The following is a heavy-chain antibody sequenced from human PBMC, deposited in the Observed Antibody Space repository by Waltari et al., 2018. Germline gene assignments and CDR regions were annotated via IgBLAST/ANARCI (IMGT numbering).Heavy chain of an antibody. D-gene: IGHD1-26*01. CDR2: IHRSGRS. V-gene: IGHV4-4*02. J-gene: IGHJ4*02. CDR1: GDSMNSNSW. CDR3: ARDRGIGLYFDS. Sequence: QLQLQESGPGLVKPSGTLSLTCTVSGDSMNSNSWWSWVRQPPEKGLEWIGQIHRSGRSNYNPSLESRGTISLYTSNRQFSLKLTSTTAADTAVYYCARDRGIGLYFDSWGQGTLVTVSP.